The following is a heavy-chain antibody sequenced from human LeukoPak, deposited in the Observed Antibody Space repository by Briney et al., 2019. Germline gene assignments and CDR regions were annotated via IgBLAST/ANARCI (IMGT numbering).Heavy chain of an antibody. J-gene: IGHJ4*02. Sequence: GGSLRLSCAASGFTFSNYGMHWVRQAPGKGLEWVSVISYDGSNKYYADSVKGRFTISRDNSKNTVYLQMNSLRAEDTAVYYCAKSRHYDILTGYYIYWGQGTLVTVSS. V-gene: IGHV3-30*18. CDR1: GFTFSNYG. CDR2: ISYDGSNK. CDR3: AKSRHYDILTGYYIY. D-gene: IGHD3-9*01.